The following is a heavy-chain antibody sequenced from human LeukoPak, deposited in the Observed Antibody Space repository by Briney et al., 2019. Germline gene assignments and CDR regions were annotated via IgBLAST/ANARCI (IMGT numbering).Heavy chain of an antibody. CDR1: GGSFSGYY. CDR2: INRSGST. J-gene: IGHJ4*02. Sequence: SETLSLTCAVYGGSFSGYYWSWIRQPPGKGLEWIGEINRSGSTNYNPSLKSRVTISVDTSKNQFSLKLSSVTAADTAVYYCARGRPVSRFLEWLLWDYWGQGTLVTVSS. CDR3: ARGRPVSRFLEWLLWDY. V-gene: IGHV4-34*01. D-gene: IGHD3-3*01.